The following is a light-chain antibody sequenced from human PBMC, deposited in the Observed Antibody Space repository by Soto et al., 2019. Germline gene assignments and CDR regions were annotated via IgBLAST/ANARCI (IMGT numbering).Light chain of an antibody. V-gene: IGLV2-14*01. CDR2: EVS. CDR1: SGDVGGYNS. CDR3: SSYTTSSTLLYV. J-gene: IGLJ1*01. Sequence: QSALTQPASVSGSPGQWITISCTGTSGDVGGYNSVSWYQQHPGKAPKLMIYEVSNRPSGVSNRFSGSKSGNTASLTISGLQAEDEADYYCSSYTTSSTLLYVFGTGTKLTVL.